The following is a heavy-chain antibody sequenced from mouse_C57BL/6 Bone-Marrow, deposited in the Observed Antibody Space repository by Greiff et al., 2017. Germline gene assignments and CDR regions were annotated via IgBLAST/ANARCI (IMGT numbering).Heavy chain of an antibody. V-gene: IGHV1-18*01. CDR1: GYTFTDYN. J-gene: IGHJ2*01. Sequence: VQLKESGPELVKPGASVKIPCKASGYTFTDYNMDWVKQSHGKSLEWIGDINPNNGGTIYNQKFKGKATLTVDKSSSTAYMELRSLKSEDTAVFDGRREVTGVYFDYGGQGTTLTVS. CDR3: RREVTGVYFDY. CDR2: INPNNGGT. D-gene: IGHD2-3*01.